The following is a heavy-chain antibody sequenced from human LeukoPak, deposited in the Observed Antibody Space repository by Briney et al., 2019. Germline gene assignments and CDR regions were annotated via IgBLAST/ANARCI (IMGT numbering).Heavy chain of an antibody. CDR3: ARGSMVRGVTPVDY. CDR1: GGSFSGYY. D-gene: IGHD3-10*01. Sequence: SETLSLTCAVYGGSFSGYYWSWIRQPPGKGLEWIGEVNHSGSTIYNPSLKSRVTISVDTSKNQFSLKLSSVTAADTAVYYCARGSMVRGVTPVDYWGQGTLVTVSS. V-gene: IGHV4-34*01. J-gene: IGHJ4*02. CDR2: VNHSGST.